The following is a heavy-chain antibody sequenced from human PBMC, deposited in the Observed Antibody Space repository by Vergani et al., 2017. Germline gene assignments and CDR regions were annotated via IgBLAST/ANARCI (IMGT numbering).Heavy chain of an antibody. CDR1: GYSFTSYW. D-gene: IGHD3-10*01. CDR2: IYPGDSDT. Sequence: EVQLVQSGAEVKKPGESLKISCKGSGYSFTSYWIGWVRQMPGKGLEWMGIIYPGDSDTRYSPSFQGQVTISADKSISTAYLQWSSLKASDTAMYYCARILNGFGELLSDNWFDPWGQGTLVTVSS. V-gene: IGHV5-51*01. CDR3: ARILNGFGELLSDNWFDP. J-gene: IGHJ5*02.